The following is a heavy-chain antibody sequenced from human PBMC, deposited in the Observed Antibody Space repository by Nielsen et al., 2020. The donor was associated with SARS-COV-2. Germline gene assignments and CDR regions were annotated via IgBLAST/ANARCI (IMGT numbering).Heavy chain of an antibody. CDR2: IGTAGDT. D-gene: IGHD7-27*01. J-gene: IGHJ6*02. Sequence: GESLKISCAASGFTFSSYDMHWVRQATGKGLEWVSAIGTAGDTYYPGSVKGRFTISRGNAKNSLYLQMNSLRAGDTAVYYCARDHFSITGDYYGMDVWGQGTTVTVSS. CDR3: ARDHFSITGDYYGMDV. CDR1: GFTFSSYD. V-gene: IGHV3-13*04.